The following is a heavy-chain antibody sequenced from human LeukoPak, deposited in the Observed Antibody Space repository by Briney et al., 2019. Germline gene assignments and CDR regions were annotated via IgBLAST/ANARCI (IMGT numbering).Heavy chain of an antibody. V-gene: IGHV3-21*04. CDR2: ISSTSSDI. CDR1: GFYFESYT. Sequence: PGGSLRLSCAASGFYFESYTMTWVRQAPGKGLEWVSLISSTSSDINYADSVRDRFTISRDNAKNSLFLQMDSLRVEDTAICYCAKGLFSAYDKYLDSWGQGTLVTVSS. J-gene: IGHJ4*02. D-gene: IGHD5-12*01. CDR3: AKGLFSAYDKYLDS.